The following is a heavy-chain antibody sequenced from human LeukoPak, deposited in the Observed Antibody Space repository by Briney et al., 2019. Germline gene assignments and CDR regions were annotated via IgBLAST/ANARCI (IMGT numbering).Heavy chain of an antibody. CDR3: ARDLRDYYYYYGMDV. J-gene: IGHJ6*02. CDR2: ISSSSSYI. V-gene: IGHV3-21*01. CDR1: GFTFSSYS. Sequence: PGGSLRLSCAASGFTFSSYSMNWVRQAPGKGLEWVSSISSSSSYIYYADSVKGRFTISRDNAKNSLYLQMNSLRAEDTAVYYCARDLRDYYYYYGMDVWGQGTTVTVSS.